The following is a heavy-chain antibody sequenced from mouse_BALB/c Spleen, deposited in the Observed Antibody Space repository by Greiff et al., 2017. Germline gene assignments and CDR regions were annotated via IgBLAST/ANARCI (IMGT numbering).Heavy chain of an antibody. CDR1: GYTFTSYY. CDR3: TRGDYGSSNY. CDR2: INPSNGGT. D-gene: IGHD1-1*01. V-gene: IGHV1S81*02. Sequence: QVQLQQSGAELVKPGASVKLSCKASGYTFTSYYMYWVKQRPGQGLEWIGAINPSNGGTNFNEKFKSKATLTVDKSSSTAYMQLSSLTSEDSAVYYCTRGDYGSSNYWGQGTTLTVSS. J-gene: IGHJ2*01.